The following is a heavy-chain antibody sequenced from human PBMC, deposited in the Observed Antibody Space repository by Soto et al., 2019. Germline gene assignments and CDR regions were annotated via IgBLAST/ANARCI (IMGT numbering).Heavy chain of an antibody. J-gene: IGHJ2*01. CDR1: GGSISSGGYY. CDR3: ARDSERTAMVTYFDL. CDR2: IYYSGST. V-gene: IGHV4-31*03. Sequence: QVQLQESGPGLVKPSQTLSLTCTVSGGSISSGGYYWSWIRQPPGKGLEWIGYIYYSGSTYYNPSLKSRVTISVDTSKNQFSLLLSSVTAADTAVYYCARDSERTAMVTYFDLWGRGTLVTVSS. D-gene: IGHD5-18*01.